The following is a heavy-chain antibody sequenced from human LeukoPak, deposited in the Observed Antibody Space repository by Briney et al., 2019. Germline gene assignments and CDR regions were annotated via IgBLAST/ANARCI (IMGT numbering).Heavy chain of an antibody. Sequence: GGSLRLSCAASGFTVSSNYMSWVRQAPGKGLEWVSVIYSGGSTYYADSVKGRFTISRDNSKNTLYLQMNSLRAEDTAVYYCARDQYGDYVFDYWGQGTLVTVSS. CDR3: ARDQYGDYVFDY. D-gene: IGHD4-17*01. V-gene: IGHV3-66*01. CDR1: GFTVSSNY. J-gene: IGHJ4*02. CDR2: IYSGGST.